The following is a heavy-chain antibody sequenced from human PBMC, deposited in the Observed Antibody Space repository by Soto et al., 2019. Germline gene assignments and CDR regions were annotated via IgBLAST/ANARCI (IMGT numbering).Heavy chain of an antibody. CDR1: GYTFTSYY. V-gene: IGHV1-46*01. Sequence: ASVKVSCKASGYTFTSYYMHWVRQAPGQRLEWMGRINPSGGNTSYAQKFQGRVTMTRDTSASTAYMELSSLRSEDTAVYYCARSIVVVTALDYWGQGTLVTVS. J-gene: IGHJ4*02. D-gene: IGHD2-21*02. CDR3: ARSIVVVTALDY. CDR2: INPSGGNT.